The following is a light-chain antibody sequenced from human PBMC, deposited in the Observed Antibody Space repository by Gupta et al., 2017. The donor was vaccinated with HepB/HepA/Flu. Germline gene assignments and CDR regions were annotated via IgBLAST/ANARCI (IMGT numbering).Light chain of an antibody. CDR3: SSYTNSYSPHVL. Sequence: QSALTQPPSVSGSLGQSVTISCTGRSSDIGSNNGVSWYQQPPGTAPKLIIYEVSNRPSGVPDRFSGSKSGNTASLTVSGLRAEDEADYYCSSYTNSYSPHVLFGGGTKLTVL. CDR1: SSDIGSNNG. V-gene: IGLV2-18*02. J-gene: IGLJ3*02. CDR2: EVS.